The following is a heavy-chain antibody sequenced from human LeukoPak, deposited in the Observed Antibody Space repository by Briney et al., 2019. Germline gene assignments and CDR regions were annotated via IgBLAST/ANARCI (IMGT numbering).Heavy chain of an antibody. CDR3: ARYQLGYCSGGSCYGFDY. CDR1: GFSFSSYA. D-gene: IGHD2-15*01. J-gene: IGHJ4*02. Sequence: GGSLRLTCAASGFSFSSYAMSWVRQAPGKGLDWVSSISGSGGSTYYADSVKGRFTISRDNSKNTLYLQMNSLRAEDTAVYYCARYQLGYCSGGSCYGFDYWGQGTLVTVSS. CDR2: ISGSGGST. V-gene: IGHV3-23*01.